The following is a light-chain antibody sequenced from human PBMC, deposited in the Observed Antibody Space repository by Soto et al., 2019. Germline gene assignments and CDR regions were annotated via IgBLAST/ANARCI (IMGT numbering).Light chain of an antibody. J-gene: IGLJ2*01. V-gene: IGLV2-14*01. CDR1: SSDVGTYNF. Sequence: QSALTQPASVSGSPGQSITISCTGTSSDVGTYNFVSWYQQHPGKAPKLMIYGVSNRPSGVSNRFSGSKSGNTASLTISGLQAEDEEDYYCSSYTSSSSFVLFGGGTKLTVL. CDR2: GVS. CDR3: SSYTSSSSFVL.